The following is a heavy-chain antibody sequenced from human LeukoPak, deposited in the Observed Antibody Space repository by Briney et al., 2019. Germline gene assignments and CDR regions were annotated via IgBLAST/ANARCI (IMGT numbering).Heavy chain of an antibody. CDR2: IYDSGST. D-gene: IGHD6-13*01. CDR3: ESIAAAGGIDY. Sequence: SETLSRTCTVSGGSISGYYWSWIRQPPGKGLEWIGYIYDSGSTNYNPSLKSRVTISVDTSKNQFSLKLSSVTAADTAVYYCESIAAAGGIDYWGQGTLVTVSS. V-gene: IGHV4-59*12. CDR1: GGSISGYY. J-gene: IGHJ4*02.